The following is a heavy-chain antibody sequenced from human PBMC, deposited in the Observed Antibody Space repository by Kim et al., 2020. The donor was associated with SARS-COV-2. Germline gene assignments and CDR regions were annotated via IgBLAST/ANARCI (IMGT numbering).Heavy chain of an antibody. CDR2: IYYSGST. CDR1: GGSISSSSYY. CDR3: AGQWELPGDWFDP. D-gene: IGHD1-26*01. Sequence: SETLSLTCTVSGGSISSSSYYWGWIRQPPGKGLEWIGSIYYSGSTYYNPSLKSRVTISVDTSKNQFSLKLSPVTAADTAVYYCAGQWELPGDWFDPWGQGTLVTVSS. V-gene: IGHV4-39*01. J-gene: IGHJ5*02.